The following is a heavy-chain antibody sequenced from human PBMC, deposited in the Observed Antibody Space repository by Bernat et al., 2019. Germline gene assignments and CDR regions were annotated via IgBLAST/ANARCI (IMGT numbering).Heavy chain of an antibody. J-gene: IGHJ4*02. V-gene: IGHV5-10-1*01. CDR2: IDPSDSYT. Sequence: EVQLVQSGAEVKKPGESLRISCKGSGYSFTSYWISWVRQMPGKGLEWMGGIDPSDSYTNYSPSFQGNVTISADKSISTAYLQWSSLKASDTAMYYCARDYIWGSYRSRFDYWGQGTLVTVSS. D-gene: IGHD3-16*02. CDR1: GYSFTSYW. CDR3: ARDYIWGSYRSRFDY.